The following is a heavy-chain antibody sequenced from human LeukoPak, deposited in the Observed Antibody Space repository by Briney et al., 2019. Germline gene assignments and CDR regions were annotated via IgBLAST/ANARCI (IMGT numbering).Heavy chain of an antibody. V-gene: IGHV3-21*01. CDR2: ISSSSSYI. Sequence: GGSLRLSCAAPGFTFSSYSMDWVRQAPGKGLEWVSSISSSSSYIYYADSVKGRFTISRDNAKNSLYLQMNSLRAEDTAVYYCARGVERYFDYWGQGTLVTVSS. J-gene: IGHJ4*02. D-gene: IGHD6-6*01. CDR3: ARGVERYFDY. CDR1: GFTFSSYS.